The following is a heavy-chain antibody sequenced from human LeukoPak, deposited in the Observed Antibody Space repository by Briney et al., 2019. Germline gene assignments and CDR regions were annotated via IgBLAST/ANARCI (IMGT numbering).Heavy chain of an antibody. Sequence: GGSLRLSCAASGLTFSSYSMSWVRQAPGKGLECVSSISSSSSYIYYADSVKGRFTISRDNAKNSLYLQMNSLRAEDTAVYYCARAPPITIFGVVNWFDPWGQGTLVTVSS. CDR2: ISSSSSYI. CDR3: ARAPPITIFGVVNWFDP. J-gene: IGHJ5*02. D-gene: IGHD3-3*01. CDR1: GLTFSSYS. V-gene: IGHV3-21*01.